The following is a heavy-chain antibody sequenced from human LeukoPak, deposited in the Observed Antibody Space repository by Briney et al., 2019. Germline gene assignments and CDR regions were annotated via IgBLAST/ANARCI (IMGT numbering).Heavy chain of an antibody. CDR2: IYTSGST. D-gene: IGHD4-23*01. V-gene: IGHV4-4*07. Sequence: SETLSLTCTVSGGSISSYYWSWIRQPAGKGLEWIGRIYTSGSTNYNPSLKSRVTMSVDTSKNQFSLKLSSVTAADTAVYYCAREAVATPKLDAFDIWGQGTMVTVSS. J-gene: IGHJ3*02. CDR3: AREAVATPKLDAFDI. CDR1: GGSISSYY.